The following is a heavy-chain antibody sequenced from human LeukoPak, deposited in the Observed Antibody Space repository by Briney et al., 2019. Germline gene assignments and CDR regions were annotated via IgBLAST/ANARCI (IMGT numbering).Heavy chain of an antibody. Sequence: GASVKVSCKASGYTFTIYYMHWVRQAPGQGLEWMGWINPNSGGTSYARRFQGRVTMTRDTSISTAYMELSRLTSDDTAVYYCARNPAYCTGTSCYNDYWGQGTLVTVSS. V-gene: IGHV1-2*02. CDR1: GYTFTIYY. D-gene: IGHD2-2*02. CDR3: ARNPAYCTGTSCYNDY. CDR2: INPNSGGT. J-gene: IGHJ4*02.